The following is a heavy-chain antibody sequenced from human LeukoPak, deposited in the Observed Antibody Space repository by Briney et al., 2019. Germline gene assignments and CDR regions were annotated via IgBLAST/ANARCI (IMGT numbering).Heavy chain of an antibody. Sequence: SVKVSCKASGGTFSSYAISWVRQAPGQGLEWMGRIIPIFDTANYAQKFQGRVTITADKSTTTAYMELSSLRSEDTAVYYCPRAPRGYPDYYYYMDVWGKGTTVTVSS. CDR1: GGTFSSYA. V-gene: IGHV1-69*06. CDR3: PRAPRGYPDYYYYMDV. D-gene: IGHD3-22*01. CDR2: IIPIFDTA. J-gene: IGHJ6*03.